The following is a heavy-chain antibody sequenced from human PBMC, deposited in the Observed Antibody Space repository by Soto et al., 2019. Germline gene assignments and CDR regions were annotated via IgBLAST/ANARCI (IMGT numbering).Heavy chain of an antibody. J-gene: IGHJ4*02. CDR2: VYYRGRS. Sequence: SKTLSLTCTVSGGSVTNSSYYWGWIRQSPGKGLEWIGSVYYRGRSYSKSSVKSRVTISVDTSKNRFSLSLNSVTASDTAVYFCVSQRTTVPTQAYFDYWGPGALVTVSS. CDR3: VSQRTTVPTQAYFDY. D-gene: IGHD4-17*01. CDR1: GGSVTNSSYY. V-gene: IGHV4-39*01.